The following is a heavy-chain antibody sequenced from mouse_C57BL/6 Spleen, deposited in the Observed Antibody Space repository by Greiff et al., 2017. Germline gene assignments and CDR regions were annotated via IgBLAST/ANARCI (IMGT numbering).Heavy chain of an antibody. CDR2: INPGSGGT. CDR1: GYAFTNYL. V-gene: IGHV1-54*01. D-gene: IGHD1-1*01. CDR3: ARSLITTVVALDY. Sequence: QVQLQQSGAELVRPGTSVKVSCKASGYAFTNYLIEWVKQRPGQGLEWIGVINPGSGGTNYNEKFKGKATLTADKSSSTAYMQLSSLTSEDSAVYFCARSLITTVVALDYWGQGTTLTVSS. J-gene: IGHJ2*01.